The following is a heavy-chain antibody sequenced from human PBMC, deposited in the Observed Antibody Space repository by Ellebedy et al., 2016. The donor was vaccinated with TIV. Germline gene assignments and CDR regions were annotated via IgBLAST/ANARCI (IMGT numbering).Heavy chain of an antibody. D-gene: IGHD6-13*01. CDR2: INHSGST. J-gene: IGHJ5*02. CDR3: ARGRVSSWYFAPRISSWFDP. Sequence: SETLSLTXAVYGGSFSGYYWSWIRQPPGKGLEWIGEINHSGSTNYNPSLKSRVTISVDTSKNQFSLKLSSVTAADTAVYYCARGRVSSWYFAPRISSWFDPWGQGTLVTVSS. V-gene: IGHV4-34*01. CDR1: GGSFSGYY.